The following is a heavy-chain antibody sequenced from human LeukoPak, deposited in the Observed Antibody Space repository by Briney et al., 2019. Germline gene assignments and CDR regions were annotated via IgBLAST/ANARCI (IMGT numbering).Heavy chain of an antibody. D-gene: IGHD5-12*01. Sequence: SETLSLTCTVSGGSFSSYYWSWIRQPAGKGLEWSGHIYTSGSIKYNPSLKGRVTMSVDTSKNQFSLNLSSVTAADTAVYYCARDHEDIVATIWGEGLNIWGQGTVVTVSS. V-gene: IGHV4-4*07. J-gene: IGHJ3*02. CDR2: IYTSGSI. CDR3: ARDHEDIVATIWGEGLNI. CDR1: GGSFSSYY.